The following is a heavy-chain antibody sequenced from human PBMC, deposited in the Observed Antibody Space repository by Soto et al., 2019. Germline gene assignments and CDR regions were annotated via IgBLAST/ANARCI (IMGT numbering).Heavy chain of an antibody. Sequence: GGSLRLSCAASGFTFDDYAMHWVRQAPGKGLEWVSGISWNSGSIGYADSVKGRFTISRDNAKNSLYLQMNSLRAEDTALYYCAKDSVYNWNDGGAFDIWGQGTMVTVSS. CDR1: GFTFDDYA. V-gene: IGHV3-9*01. CDR2: ISWNSGSI. J-gene: IGHJ3*02. CDR3: AKDSVYNWNDGGAFDI. D-gene: IGHD1-20*01.